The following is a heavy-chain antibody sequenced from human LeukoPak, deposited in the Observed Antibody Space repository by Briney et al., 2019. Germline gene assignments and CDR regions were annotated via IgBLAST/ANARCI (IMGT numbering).Heavy chain of an antibody. CDR1: GYTFTSYG. CDR2: ISAYNGNT. Sequence: GASVKVSCKASGYTFTSYGISWVRQAPGQGLEWMGWISAYNGNTNYAQKLQGRVTMTTDTSTSTAYMELSRLRSDDTAVYYCARTTYYYDSSGYPVLYYFDYWGQGTLVTVSS. V-gene: IGHV1-18*01. D-gene: IGHD3-22*01. J-gene: IGHJ4*02. CDR3: ARTTYYYDSSGYPVLYYFDY.